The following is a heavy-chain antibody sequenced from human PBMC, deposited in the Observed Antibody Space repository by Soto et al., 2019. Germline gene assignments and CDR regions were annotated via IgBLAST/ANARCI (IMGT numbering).Heavy chain of an antibody. J-gene: IGHJ4*02. CDR1: GFTFTSSA. CDR2: IAVGSGYT. D-gene: IGHD2-8*01. Sequence: QMQLEQSGPEVKKPGTSVKVSCKASGFTFTSSAFQCVRQARGQRLERIGWIAVGSGYTNYAQRFQDRVTLTRDMSTATTYMELSRLTSEDTAIYYCAADATAWQQMVPSDYWGQGTLVTVSS. V-gene: IGHV1-58*01. CDR3: AADATAWQQMVPSDY.